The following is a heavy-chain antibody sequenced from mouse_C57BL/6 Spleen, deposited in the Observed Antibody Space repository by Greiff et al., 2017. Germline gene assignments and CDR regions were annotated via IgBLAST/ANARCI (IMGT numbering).Heavy chain of an antibody. CDR3: ARERVYYGNYGGYFDV. CDR1: GFTFSDYY. CDR2: INYDGSST. V-gene: IGHV5-16*01. J-gene: IGHJ1*03. D-gene: IGHD2-1*01. Sequence: EVKLMESEGGLVQPGSSMKLSCTASGFTFSDYYMAWVRQVPEKGLEWVANINYDGSSTYYLDSLKSRFIISRDNAKTILYLQMSSLKSEDTATYYCARERVYYGNYGGYFDVWGTGTTVTVSS.